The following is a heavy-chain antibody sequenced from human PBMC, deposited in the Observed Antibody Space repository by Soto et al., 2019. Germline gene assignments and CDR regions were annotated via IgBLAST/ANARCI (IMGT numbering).Heavy chain of an antibody. CDR2: IYYSGST. J-gene: IGHJ5*02. CDR1: GGSISSYY. D-gene: IGHD3-3*02. CDR3: ASPKIAFYNWFDP. Sequence: SETLSLTCTVSGGSISSYYWGWIRQPPGKGPEWIGSIYYSGSTYYNPSLKSRVTISVDTSKNQFSLKLSSVTAADTAVYYCASPKIAFYNWFDPWGQGTLVTVSS. V-gene: IGHV4-39*01.